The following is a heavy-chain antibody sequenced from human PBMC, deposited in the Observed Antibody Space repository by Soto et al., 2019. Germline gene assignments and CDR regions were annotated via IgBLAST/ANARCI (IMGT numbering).Heavy chain of an antibody. CDR2: MYYSGST. J-gene: IGHJ3*02. Sequence: SETLSLTCTVSGGSISFNYWTWIRQPPGKGLEWIGYMYYSGSTNYNPSLKSRVTISVDTSKNQFSLKLSSLTAADSAVYYCARVMTIFGVVTEGAFDIWGQGTMVTVSS. CDR3: ARVMTIFGVVTEGAFDI. D-gene: IGHD3-3*01. CDR1: GGSISFNY. V-gene: IGHV4-59*01.